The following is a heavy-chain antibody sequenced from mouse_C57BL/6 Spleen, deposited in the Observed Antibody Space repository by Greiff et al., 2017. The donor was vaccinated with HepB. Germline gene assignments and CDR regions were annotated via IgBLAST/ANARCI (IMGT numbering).Heavy chain of an antibody. CDR3: ARSRTYYGYDGAWFAY. V-gene: IGHV5-17*01. Sequence: EVQRVESGGGLVKPGGSLKLSCAASGFTFSDYGMHWVRQAPEKGLEWVAYISSGSSTIYYADTVKGRFTISRDNAKNTLFLQMTSLRSEDTAMYYCARSRTYYGYDGAWFAYWGQGTLVTVSA. J-gene: IGHJ3*01. D-gene: IGHD2-9*01. CDR1: GFTFSDYG. CDR2: ISSGSSTI.